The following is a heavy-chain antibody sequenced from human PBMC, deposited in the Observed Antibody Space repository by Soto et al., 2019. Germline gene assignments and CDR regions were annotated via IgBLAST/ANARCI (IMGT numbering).Heavy chain of an antibody. D-gene: IGHD3-3*01. CDR2: IWYDESNK. CDR1: GFTFSSYG. Sequence: PGGSLRLSCAASGFTFSSYGMHWVRQAPGKGLEWVAVIWYDESNKYYADSVKGRFTISRDNSKNTLYLQMNSLRAEDTAVYYCARDLLRYDFWSGYYAGGYYYYGMDVWGQGTTVTVSS. V-gene: IGHV3-33*01. J-gene: IGHJ6*02. CDR3: ARDLLRYDFWSGYYAGGYYYYGMDV.